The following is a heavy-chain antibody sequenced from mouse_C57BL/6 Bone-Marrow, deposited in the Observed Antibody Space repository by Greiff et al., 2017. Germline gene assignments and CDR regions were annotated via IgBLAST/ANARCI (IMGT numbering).Heavy chain of an antibody. Sequence: QVQLQQSGAELARPGASVKLSCKASGYTFTSYGISWVKQRTGQGLEWIGEIYPRSGNTYYNEKFKGKATLTADKSSSTAYMELRSLTSEDSAVYFCARDGAPFWFAYWGQGTLVTVSA. CDR3: ARDGAPFWFAY. CDR2: IYPRSGNT. D-gene: IGHD3-1*01. CDR1: GYTFTSYG. J-gene: IGHJ3*01. V-gene: IGHV1-81*01.